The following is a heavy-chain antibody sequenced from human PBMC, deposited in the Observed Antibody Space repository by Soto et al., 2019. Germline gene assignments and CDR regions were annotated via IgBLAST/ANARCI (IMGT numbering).Heavy chain of an antibody. D-gene: IGHD1-26*01. CDR1: GYTFTSYG. Sequence: QVQLVQSGAEVKKPGASVKVSCKASGYTFTSYGLSWVRQATGQGLASMGRISAYNYNTNYAQKLQGRVTMTTDTSTSTAYMQLRSLRSDDTAVYYCARVVGALGHWFDPWGQGTLVTVSS. CDR2: ISAYNYNT. CDR3: ARVVGALGHWFDP. J-gene: IGHJ5*02. V-gene: IGHV1-18*01.